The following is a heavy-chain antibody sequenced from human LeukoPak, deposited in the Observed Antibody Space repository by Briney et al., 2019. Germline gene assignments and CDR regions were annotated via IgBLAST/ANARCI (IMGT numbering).Heavy chain of an antibody. CDR1: GGSISSSNW. J-gene: IGHJ6*03. CDR3: ARDGDSESYYFYYMDV. CDR2: IYHSGST. V-gene: IGHV4-4*02. Sequence: SGTLSLTCAVSGGSISSSNWWSWVRQPPGKGLEWIGEIYHSGSTNYNPSLKSRVTISVDKSKNQFSLKLSSVTAADTAVYYCARDGDSESYYFYYMDVWGKGTTVTVSS. D-gene: IGHD4-17*01.